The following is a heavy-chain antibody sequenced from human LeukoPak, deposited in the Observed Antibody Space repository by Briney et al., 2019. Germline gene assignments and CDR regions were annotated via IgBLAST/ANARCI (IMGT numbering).Heavy chain of an antibody. V-gene: IGHV3-74*01. CDR2: VNPDGSSI. J-gene: IGHJ4*02. D-gene: IGHD3-16*01. CDR1: GFTFSNYW. Sequence: GGSLRLSCAASGFTFSNYWMHWVRQVPEKGLVWVSRVNPDGSSITYANSVKGRFASSRDNAKNTLYLQMNRLRVGDTAVYYCARGGSYGDYWGQGVLVTVSS. CDR3: ARGGSYGDY.